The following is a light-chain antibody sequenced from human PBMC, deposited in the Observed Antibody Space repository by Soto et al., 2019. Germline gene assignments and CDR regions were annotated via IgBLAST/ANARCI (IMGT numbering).Light chain of an antibody. CDR2: AAS. CDR3: QQANSFPLT. J-gene: IGKJ4*01. Sequence: QMPRPPSSVSDSVGERVTITCRASRGIGSWLAWYQQKPGKAPKLLIYAASSLQSGVPSRFSGSGSGTDFTLTISSLQPEDFATYYCQQANSFPLTFGGGTKVEIK. CDR1: RGIGSW. V-gene: IGKV1-12*01.